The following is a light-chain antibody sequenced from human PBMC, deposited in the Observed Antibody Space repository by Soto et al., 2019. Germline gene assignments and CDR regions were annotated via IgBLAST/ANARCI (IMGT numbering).Light chain of an antibody. CDR3: QQSYSTPR. CDR2: AAS. Sequence: DIPMTQSPSSLSASVGDRVTITCRASQSISSYLNWYQQKPGKAPQLLIYAASSLQSGVPSRFSGSGSGTDFTLFISSLQPDDFATYYCQQSYSTPRFGRGTKVDIK. V-gene: IGKV1-39*01. CDR1: QSISSY. J-gene: IGKJ3*01.